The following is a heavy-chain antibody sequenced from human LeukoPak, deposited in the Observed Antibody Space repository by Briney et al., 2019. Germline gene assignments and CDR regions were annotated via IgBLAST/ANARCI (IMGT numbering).Heavy chain of an antibody. D-gene: IGHD6-19*01. J-gene: IGHJ5*02. CDR3: ASGPPSGWYNGNWFDP. CDR1: GFTFSSYW. V-gene: IGHV3-7*01. CDR2: IKQDGSEK. Sequence: GGSLRLSCAASGFTFSSYWMSWVRQAPGKGLEWVANIKQDGSEKYYVDSVKGRFTISRDNAKNSLYLQMNSLRAEDTAVYYCASGPPSGWYNGNWFDPWGQGTLVTVSS.